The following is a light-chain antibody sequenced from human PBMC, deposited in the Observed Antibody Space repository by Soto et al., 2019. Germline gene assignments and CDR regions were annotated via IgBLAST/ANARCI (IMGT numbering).Light chain of an antibody. CDR1: SSDVGAYNY. Sequence: QSVLTQPASVSGSPGQSITISCTGTSSDVGAYNYVSWYQQHPGKAPKLIIYGVSYRPSGVSNRFSGSKSGDTASLTISGLLADDEADYYCDSFTTSGATYVFGTGTKLTVL. J-gene: IGLJ1*01. CDR3: DSFTTSGATYV. CDR2: GVS. V-gene: IGLV2-14*03.